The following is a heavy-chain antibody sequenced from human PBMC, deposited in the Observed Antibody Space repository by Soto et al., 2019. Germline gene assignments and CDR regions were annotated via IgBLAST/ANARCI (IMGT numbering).Heavy chain of an antibody. J-gene: IGHJ5*02. D-gene: IGHD3-22*01. V-gene: IGHV4-39*01. CDR3: ARDFFDSSDYTTNWFDP. CDR2: IYHTGNA. CDR1: GDSISNSRFY. Sequence: PSETLSLTCSVSGDSISNSRFYWAWIRQPPGEGLEWIGSIYHTGNAYYNPSLKSRVTISVDTSKNQVSLKLTSVTAADAALYYCARDFFDSSDYTTNWFDPWGQGTLVTVS.